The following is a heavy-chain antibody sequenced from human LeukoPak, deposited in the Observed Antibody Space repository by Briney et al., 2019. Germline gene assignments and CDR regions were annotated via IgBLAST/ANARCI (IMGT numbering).Heavy chain of an antibody. J-gene: IGHJ4*02. D-gene: IGHD6-19*01. V-gene: IGHV4-4*07. CDR3: AKRASSAPLSY. CDR1: GGSISGYY. Sequence: PSETLSLTCTVSGGSISGYYWSWIRQPAGKGLEWIGRIYSSGSTNYDPSLKSRVTMSVDTSKNQFSLKLSSVTAADTAVYYCAKRASSAPLSYWGQGTLVTVSS. CDR2: IYSSGST.